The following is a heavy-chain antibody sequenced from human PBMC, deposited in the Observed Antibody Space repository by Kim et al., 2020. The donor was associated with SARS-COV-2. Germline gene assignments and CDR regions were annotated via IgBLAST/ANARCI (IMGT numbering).Heavy chain of an antibody. CDR2: IYYSGTT. CDR1: GGSFSSGSYY. D-gene: IGHD6-13*01. J-gene: IGHJ3*02. Sequence: SETLSLTCTVSGGSFSSGSYYWSWIRLPPGKGLEWLGYIYYSGTTNYNSSLKSRVTISVDTSKNQFSLKLSSVTAADTAVYYCARDLGAAVGNGENSFDIWGQGRIVTVSS. V-gene: IGHV4-61*01. CDR3: ARDLGAAVGNGENSFDI.